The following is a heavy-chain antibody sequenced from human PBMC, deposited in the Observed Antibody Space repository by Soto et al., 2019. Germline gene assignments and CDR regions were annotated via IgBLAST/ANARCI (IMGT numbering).Heavy chain of an antibody. CDR2: INPSGST. CDR3: ARSTRLRSAYFVEV. Sequence: QVQLQQWGAGLLKPSETLSLTCAVYGGSFSGYYWSWIRQSPGQGLEWFGEINPSGSTNYNPSLKSRVTISVDTSKNPFSLNLNSVTAADTAVYYCARSTRLRSAYFVEVWGRGTLVTVSS. V-gene: IGHV4-34*02. J-gene: IGHJ2*01. D-gene: IGHD3-3*01. CDR1: GGSFSGYY.